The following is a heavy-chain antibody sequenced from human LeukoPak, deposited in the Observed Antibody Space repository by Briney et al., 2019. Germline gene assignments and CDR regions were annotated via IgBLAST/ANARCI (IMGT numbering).Heavy chain of an antibody. CDR3: ARDHDSLTGNNWFDP. V-gene: IGHV3-30*04. D-gene: IGHD3-9*01. Sequence: GGSLRLSCAASGFSFSSYAMHWVRQAPGKGLEWVAVISYDGSNIYYADSVKDRFTISRDNSKNTLFLQMNSLRPEDTAGYYCARDHDSLTGNNWFDPWGQGTLVTVSS. J-gene: IGHJ5*02. CDR1: GFSFSSYA. CDR2: ISYDGSNI.